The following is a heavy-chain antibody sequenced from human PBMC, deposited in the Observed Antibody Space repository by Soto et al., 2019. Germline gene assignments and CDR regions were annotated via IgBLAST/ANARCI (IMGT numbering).Heavy chain of an antibody. D-gene: IGHD6-19*01. J-gene: IGHJ6*02. CDR2: INPGGGSA. CDR3: ARNTSGWSLNGLDV. CDR1: GSAITRYY. Sequence: QVDLVQSGAELKKPGASVTISCKASGSAITRYYIHWVRQAPGRGLEWMGIINPGGGSASYAQKFQDRVTIDKDTSTATVYMDLRSLRTEDTAVYYCARNTSGWSLNGLDVWGQGTTVNVSS. V-gene: IGHV1-46*01.